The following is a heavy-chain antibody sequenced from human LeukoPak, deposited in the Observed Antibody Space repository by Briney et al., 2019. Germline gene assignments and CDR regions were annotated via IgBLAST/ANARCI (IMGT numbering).Heavy chain of an antibody. V-gene: IGHV1-69*04. Sequence: GASVKVSCKATGGTFSSYAISWVRQAPGQGLEWMGRIIATLGTANYAQKFQGRVTITADKSTSTAYMELSSLRSEDTAVYYCARAVDDVLAGYYWGGWFDPWGQGTLVTVSS. J-gene: IGHJ5*02. CDR1: GGTFSSYA. D-gene: IGHD3-9*01. CDR2: IIATLGTA. CDR3: ARAVDDVLAGYYWGGWFDP.